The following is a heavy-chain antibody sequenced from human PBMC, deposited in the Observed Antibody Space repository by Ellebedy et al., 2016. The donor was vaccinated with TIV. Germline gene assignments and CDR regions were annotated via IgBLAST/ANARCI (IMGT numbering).Heavy chain of an antibody. CDR3: ARQGRSSWYYDY. CDR1: GFTFSAYV. Sequence: GESLKIPCSASGFTFSAYVIDLVRQAPGKGLEYVSAISSNGLGTYYADSVKGRFTISRDNYKNTLYLQMGSLRAEDMAVYYGARQGRSSWYYDYWGQGALVTVSS. V-gene: IGHV3-64*02. J-gene: IGHJ4*02. CDR2: ISSNGLGT. D-gene: IGHD6-13*01.